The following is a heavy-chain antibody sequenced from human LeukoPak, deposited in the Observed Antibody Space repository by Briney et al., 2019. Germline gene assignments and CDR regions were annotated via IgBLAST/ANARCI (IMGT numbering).Heavy chain of an antibody. J-gene: IGHJ5*02. CDR2: IYTSGST. CDR1: GGFISSYY. V-gene: IGHV4-4*07. Sequence: PSETLSLTCTVSGGFISSYYWSWIRQPAGKGLEWIGRIYTSGSTNYNPSLKSRVTMSVDTSKNQFSLKLSSVTAADTAVYYCARDGIAAAGTVRFDPWGQGTLFTVSS. D-gene: IGHD6-13*01. CDR3: ARDGIAAAGTVRFDP.